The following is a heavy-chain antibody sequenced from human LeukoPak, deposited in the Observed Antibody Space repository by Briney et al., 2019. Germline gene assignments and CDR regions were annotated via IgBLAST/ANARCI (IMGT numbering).Heavy chain of an antibody. D-gene: IGHD6-13*01. V-gene: IGHV4-34*01. Sequence: SETLSLTCDVSGGSFNDYYWSWIRQAPGKGLEWIGEIRHSGSTNYNPSLKGRVTVSVDTSKNQFSLRLTSVTAADTAVYYCARRGSWTYYYAMDVWGRGTTVTVSS. CDR2: IRHSGST. CDR1: GGSFNDYY. CDR3: ARRGSWTYYYAMDV. J-gene: IGHJ6*02.